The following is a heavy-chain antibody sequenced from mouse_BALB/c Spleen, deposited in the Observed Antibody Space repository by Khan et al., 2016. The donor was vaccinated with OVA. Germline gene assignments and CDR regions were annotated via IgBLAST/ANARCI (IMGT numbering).Heavy chain of an antibody. D-gene: IGHD1-1*01. CDR2: ISTYNGAA. J-gene: IGHJ4*01. Sequence: LVKTGASVKISCKASGYSFTGYYMHWVKQSHGKSLEWTGYISTYNGAATYNQQFRGRATCTVDTSYSTAYMQFNSLTSEDSADDYCAIGLSYSVTSRHAIDYWVQATSVTVSS. CDR1: GYSFTGYY. V-gene: IGHV1S34*01. CDR3: AIGLSYSVTSRHAIDY.